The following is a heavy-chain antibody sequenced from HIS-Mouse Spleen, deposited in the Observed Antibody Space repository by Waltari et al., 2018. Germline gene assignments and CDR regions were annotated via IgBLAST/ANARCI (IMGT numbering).Heavy chain of an antibody. CDR2: INHSGST. V-gene: IGHV4-34*01. D-gene: IGHD2-8*01. Sequence: QVQLQQWGVGLLKPSETLSLTCAVYGGSFCGYHWSWIRPPPGKGLEWIGEINHSGSTNYNPSLKSRVTISVDTSKNQFSLKLSSVTAADTAVYYCARARPRYCTNGVCSDAFDIWGQGTMVTVSS. CDR1: GGSFCGYH. J-gene: IGHJ3*02. CDR3: ARARPRYCTNGVCSDAFDI.